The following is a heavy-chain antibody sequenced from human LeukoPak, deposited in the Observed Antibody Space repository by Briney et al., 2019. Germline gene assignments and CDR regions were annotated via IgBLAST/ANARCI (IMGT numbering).Heavy chain of an antibody. D-gene: IGHD1-26*01. J-gene: IGHJ4*02. CDR2: INASNGNT. V-gene: IGHV1-3*01. CDR1: GYTFTSYA. Sequence: ASVKVSCKASGYTFTSYAMHWVRQAPGQRLEWMGRINASNGNTKYSQKFQGRVTITRDTSASTAYMELSSLRSEDTAVYYCARDLQWELFGVFDYWGQRTLVTVSS. CDR3: ARDLQWELFGVFDY.